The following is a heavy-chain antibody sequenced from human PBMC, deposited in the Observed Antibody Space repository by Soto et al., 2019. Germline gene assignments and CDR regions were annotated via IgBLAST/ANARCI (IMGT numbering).Heavy chain of an antibody. CDR1: GASINNFAYY. CDR2: VYYNENT. CDR3: ARRERYYGSPGWFDP. D-gene: IGHD3-10*01. Sequence: WETLSLTCSVSGASINNFAYYWGWIRQPPGKGLEWIGTVYYNENTYYNPSLKSRVAISVDTAKNQFSLNLRSVTAADTAIYFCARRERYYGSPGWFDPWGQGTLV. J-gene: IGHJ5*01. V-gene: IGHV4-39*01.